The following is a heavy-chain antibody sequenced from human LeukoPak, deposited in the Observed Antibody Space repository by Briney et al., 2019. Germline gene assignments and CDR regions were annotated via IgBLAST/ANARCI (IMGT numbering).Heavy chain of an antibody. D-gene: IGHD6-19*01. CDR1: GFTFSSYA. Sequence: PGGSLRLSCAASGFTFSSYAMSWVRQAPGKGLEWVSSISSSSSYIYYADSVKGRFTISRDNAKNSLYLQMNSLRAEDTAVYYCARDWEQWLVRDWYFDLWGRGTLVTVSS. V-gene: IGHV3-21*01. J-gene: IGHJ2*01. CDR2: ISSSSSYI. CDR3: ARDWEQWLVRDWYFDL.